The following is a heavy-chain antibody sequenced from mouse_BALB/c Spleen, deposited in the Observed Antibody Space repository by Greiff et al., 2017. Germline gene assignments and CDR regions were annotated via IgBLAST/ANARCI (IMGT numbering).Heavy chain of an antibody. J-gene: IGHJ4*01. CDR3: ARGAIYDYWYAMDY. V-gene: IGHV5-6-3*01. CDR1: GFTFSSYG. CDR2: INSNGGST. Sequence: DVQLVESGGGLVQPGGSLKLSCAASGFTFSSYGMSWVRQTPDKRLELVATINSNGGSTYYPDSVKGRFTISRDNAKNTLYLQMSSLKSEDTAMYYCARGAIYDYWYAMDYWGQGTSVTVSS. D-gene: IGHD2-4*01.